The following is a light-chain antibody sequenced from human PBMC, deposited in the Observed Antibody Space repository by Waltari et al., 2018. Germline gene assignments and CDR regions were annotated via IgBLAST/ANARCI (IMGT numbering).Light chain of an antibody. V-gene: IGKV3-20*01. J-gene: IGKJ1*01. CDR2: GAS. CDR1: QTISSKY. Sequence: EIVLTQSPGTLSVSPGEGATLSCRASQTISSKYIAWYQQKPGQAPRLLISGASSRATGIPDRFSGSGSGTDFTLTISRLEPEDFAVYYCQHYDGSPLTFGQGTRVDIK. CDR3: QHYDGSPLT.